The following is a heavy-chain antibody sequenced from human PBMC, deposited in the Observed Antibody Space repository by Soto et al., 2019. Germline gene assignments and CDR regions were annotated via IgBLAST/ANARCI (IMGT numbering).Heavy chain of an antibody. V-gene: IGHV3-23*01. CDR2: SSATGAGT. CDR3: AKDRRAGGNYGLYSDF. Sequence: EVQLLESGGGLVQPGGSLRLSCAASGFTFSSYGMTWVSQAPGKGLEWVSFSSATGAGTYYADSVKGRFTISRDNSKNTLYLQMTSLRADDTAVYYCAKDRRAGGNYGLYSDFWGQGALVIVSS. J-gene: IGHJ4*02. CDR1: GFTFSSYG. D-gene: IGHD1-7*01.